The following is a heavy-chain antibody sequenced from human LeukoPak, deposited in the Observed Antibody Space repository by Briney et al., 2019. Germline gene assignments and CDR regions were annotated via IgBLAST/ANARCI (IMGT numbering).Heavy chain of an antibody. V-gene: IGHV3-23*01. CDR3: AKHNIDY. D-gene: IGHD1-1*01. CDR1: GFTFSSYT. CDR2: ITTSDGNT. J-gene: IGHJ4*02. Sequence: PGGSLRLSCAASGFTFSSYTMSWVRQAPGKGLEWVSTITTSDGNTYYADSVKGRFTVSRDNSKNTLFLQMNSLRAEDTAVYYCAKHNIDYWGQGTLVTVSS.